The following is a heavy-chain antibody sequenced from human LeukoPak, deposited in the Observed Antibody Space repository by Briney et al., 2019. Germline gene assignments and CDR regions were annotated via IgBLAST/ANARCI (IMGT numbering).Heavy chain of an antibody. CDR1: GFTFSSYW. D-gene: IGHD3-10*01. J-gene: IGHJ3*02. V-gene: IGHV3-7*01. CDR2: IKQDGSEK. Sequence: GGSLRLSCAASGFTFSSYWVSWVRQAPGKGLEWVANIKQDGSEKYYVDSVKGRFTISRDNAKNSLYLQINSLRAEDTAVYYCARDLGINYGSGVRGDAFDIWGQGTMVTVSS. CDR3: ARDLGINYGSGVRGDAFDI.